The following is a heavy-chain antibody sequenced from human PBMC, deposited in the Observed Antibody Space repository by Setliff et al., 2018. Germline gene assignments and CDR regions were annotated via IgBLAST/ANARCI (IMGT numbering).Heavy chain of an antibody. J-gene: IGHJ4*02. CDR2: ISNDGRRT. CDR1: GFTFSAYA. CDR3: AKVRSSGWEEPDY. V-gene: IGHV3-64*04. D-gene: IGHD6-19*01. Sequence: GGSLRLSCAASGFTFSAYALHWVRQAPVRGLEYVSAISNDGRRTYYTDSVKGRFTISRDNAQDSLYLQMNSLKSEDTGVYFCAKVRSSGWEEPDYWGQGTVVTVSS.